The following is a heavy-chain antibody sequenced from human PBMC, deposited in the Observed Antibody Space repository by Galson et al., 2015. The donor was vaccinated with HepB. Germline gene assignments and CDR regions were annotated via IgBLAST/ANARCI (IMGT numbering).Heavy chain of an antibody. CDR3: ARSGAGLDY. CDR1: GFTFSNFN. CDR2: IRPSGTTI. V-gene: IGHV3-48*02. D-gene: IGHD6-19*01. Sequence: SLRLSCAASGFTFSNFNMNWVRLAPGKGLEWLAFIRPSGTTIYYADSVKGRLTISRDDAKNSLYLQMNSLRDEDTAVYYCARSGAGLDYWGQGTLVTVSS. J-gene: IGHJ4*02.